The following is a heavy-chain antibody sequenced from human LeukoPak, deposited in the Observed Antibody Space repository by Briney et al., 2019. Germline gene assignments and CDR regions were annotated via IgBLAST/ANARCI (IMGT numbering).Heavy chain of an antibody. D-gene: IGHD2-15*01. V-gene: IGHV4-34*01. CDR3: ARGGGSGLDY. Sequence: SSETLSLTCAVYGGSFSGYYWSWIRQPPGKGLEWIGEINHRGSTNYNPSLKSRVTMSVDTSKNQFSLKLSSVTAADTAVYYCARGGGSGLDYWGQGTLVTVSS. J-gene: IGHJ4*02. CDR1: GGSFSGYY. CDR2: INHRGST.